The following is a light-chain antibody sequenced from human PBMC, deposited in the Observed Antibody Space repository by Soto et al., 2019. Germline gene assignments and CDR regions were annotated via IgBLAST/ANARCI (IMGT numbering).Light chain of an antibody. CDR1: QSVIYSSNNKNY. Sequence: DIVMTQSPDSLAVSLGERATINCKASQSVIYSSNNKNYLAWYQQKPGQPPKVVIYWASTRESGVPDRFSGSGSATDFTLTISSLQAEDVAVYHCHQYYRTPYTFGQGTKLEIK. CDR2: WAS. CDR3: HQYYRTPYT. V-gene: IGKV4-1*01. J-gene: IGKJ2*01.